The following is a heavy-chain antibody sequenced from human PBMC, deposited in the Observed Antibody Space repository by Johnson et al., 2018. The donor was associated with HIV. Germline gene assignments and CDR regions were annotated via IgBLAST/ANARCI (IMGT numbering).Heavy chain of an antibody. CDR1: GFTVSSNF. CDR2: SYRGGST. V-gene: IGHV3-66*02. D-gene: IGHD2-15*01. CDR3: ARDGVVVVPGGWGAFDI. J-gene: IGHJ3*02. Sequence: RLTCAASGFTVSSNFMTWVRQAPGKGLEWVSVSYRGGSTYYADSVKGRFTISRDNSKNTLYLQMNNLRPEDTAVYYCARDGVVVVPGGWGAFDIWGQGTLVTVSS.